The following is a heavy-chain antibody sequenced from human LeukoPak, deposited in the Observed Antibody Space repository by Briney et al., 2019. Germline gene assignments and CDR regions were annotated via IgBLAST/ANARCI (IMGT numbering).Heavy chain of an antibody. D-gene: IGHD6-13*01. V-gene: IGHV1-2*04. J-gene: IGHJ5*02. CDR2: INPNSGGT. CDR1: GYTFTGYY. Sequence: ASVKVSCKASGYTFTGYYMHWVRQAPGQGLEWMGWINPNSGGTNYAQKFQGWVTMTRDTSISTAYMELSRLRSDDTAVYYCARDRAGTAAGPHPGWFDPWGQGTLVTVSS. CDR3: ARDRAGTAAGPHPGWFDP.